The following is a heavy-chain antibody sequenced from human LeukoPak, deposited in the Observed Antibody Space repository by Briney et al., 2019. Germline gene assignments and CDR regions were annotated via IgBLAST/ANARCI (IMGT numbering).Heavy chain of an antibody. V-gene: IGHV3-74*03. J-gene: IGHJ3*02. CDR2: INSDGSGT. CDR3: AKHPAFDI. CDR1: GFTFSSYW. Sequence: PGGALRLSCAASGFTFSSYWMHWVRQAPGKGAVGVARINSDGSGTMYADPVKGGFTISTYNAHNPLYLQINSLRAEDTAVYYCAKHPAFDIWGQGTMVTVSS.